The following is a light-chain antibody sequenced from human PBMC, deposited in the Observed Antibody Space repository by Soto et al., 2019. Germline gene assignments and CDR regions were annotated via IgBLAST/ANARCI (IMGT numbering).Light chain of an antibody. CDR1: QSIRSY. Sequence: DIQMTQSPSSLSASVGDRVTITCRASQSIRSYLNWYQQKPGKAPKFLIYAASSLQSGVPSRFSGSGSGTDFILTISSLQPEDFATYYCQQSYSTPLTFGGGTKVEIK. V-gene: IGKV1-39*01. CDR3: QQSYSTPLT. J-gene: IGKJ4*01. CDR2: AAS.